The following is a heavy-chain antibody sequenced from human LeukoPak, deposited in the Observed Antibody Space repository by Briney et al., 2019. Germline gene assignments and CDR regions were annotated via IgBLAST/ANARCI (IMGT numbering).Heavy chain of an antibody. Sequence: PGGSLRLSCAASGFTFSSYWMSWVRQAPGKGLEWVANIKQDGSEKYYVDSVKGRFTISRDNAKNSLYLQMNSLRAEDTAVYYCARDLPGIAVAGTWFDPWGQGTLVTVSS. CDR1: GFTFSSYW. CDR3: ARDLPGIAVAGTWFDP. D-gene: IGHD6-19*01. V-gene: IGHV3-7*03. J-gene: IGHJ5*02. CDR2: IKQDGSEK.